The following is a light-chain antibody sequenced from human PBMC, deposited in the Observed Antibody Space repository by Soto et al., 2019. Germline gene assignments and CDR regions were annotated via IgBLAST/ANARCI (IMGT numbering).Light chain of an antibody. CDR3: SSYAGSNDFV. CDR1: SSDVGGYNY. J-gene: IGLJ1*01. CDR2: EVS. V-gene: IGLV2-8*01. Sequence: QSALTQHPSASASPGQSVTIPRTGTSSDVGGYNYVSWYQQHPGKAPKLMIYEVSERPSGVPDRISGSKSNNTASLTVSGLQAEDEADYYCSSYAGSNDFVFGTGTKVTVL.